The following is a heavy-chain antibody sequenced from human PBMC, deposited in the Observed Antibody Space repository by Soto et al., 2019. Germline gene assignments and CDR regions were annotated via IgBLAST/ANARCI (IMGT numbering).Heavy chain of an antibody. CDR1: VGSISSSSYY. CDR3: ARHLNFDFFWWGYYTVGGFD. J-gene: IGHJ4*02. CDR2: IYYSGST. D-gene: IGHD3-3*01. V-gene: IGHV4-39*01. Sequence: PSETLSLTCTVSVGSISSSSYYWGWIRQPPGKGLEWIGSIYYSGSTYYNPSLKSRVTISLDTSNNQFSLKLSSVTAADTAVYFCARHLNFDFFWWGYYTVGGFDWGQGTMVTVSS.